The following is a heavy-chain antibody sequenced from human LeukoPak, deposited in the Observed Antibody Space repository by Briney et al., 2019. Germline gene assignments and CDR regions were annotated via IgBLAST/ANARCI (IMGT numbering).Heavy chain of an antibody. D-gene: IGHD1-26*01. CDR2: ISYDGSNK. Sequence: GGSLRLSCAASGFTFSSYAMHWVRQAPGKGLEWVAVISYDGSNKYYADSVKGRFTISRDNSKNTLYLQMNSLRAEDTAVYYCAKEVWERRYYYGMDVWGQGTTVTVSS. V-gene: IGHV3-30-3*01. CDR3: AKEVWERRYYYGMDV. J-gene: IGHJ6*02. CDR1: GFTFSSYA.